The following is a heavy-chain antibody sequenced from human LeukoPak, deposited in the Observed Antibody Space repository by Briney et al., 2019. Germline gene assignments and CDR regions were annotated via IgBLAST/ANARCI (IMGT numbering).Heavy chain of an antibody. CDR1: GFTFSNAW. J-gene: IGHJ4*02. Sequence: GGSLRLSCAASGFTFSNAWMGWVRQAPGKGLEWVGRIKSKTDGGTTDYAAPVKGRFTISRDDSKNTLYLQMNSLRTKDTAVYYCTTSPTDPPFDYWGQGTLVTVSS. CDR2: IKSKTDGGTT. CDR3: TTSPTDPPFDY. V-gene: IGHV3-15*01.